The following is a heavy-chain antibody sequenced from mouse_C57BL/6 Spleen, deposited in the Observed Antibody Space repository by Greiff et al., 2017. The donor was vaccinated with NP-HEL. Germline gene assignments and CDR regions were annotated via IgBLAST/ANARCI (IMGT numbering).Heavy chain of an antibody. D-gene: IGHD1-1*01. V-gene: IGHV5-2*01. CDR2: INSDGGST. J-gene: IGHJ1*03. CDR3: ARGGGSSYDWYFDV. CDR1: EYEFPSHD. Sequence: EVKLMESGGGLVQPGESLKLSCESNEYEFPSHDMSWVRKTPEKRLELVAAINSDGGSTYYPDTMERRFIISRDNTKKTLYLQMSSLRSEDTALYYCARGGGSSYDWYFDVWGTGTTVTVSS.